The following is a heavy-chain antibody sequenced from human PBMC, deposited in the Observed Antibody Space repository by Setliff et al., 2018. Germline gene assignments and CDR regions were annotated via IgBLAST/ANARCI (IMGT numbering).Heavy chain of an antibody. V-gene: IGHV1-2*02. CDR1: GYTFTDFY. CDR3: ASGGSIYDHVWGSYRFVDS. J-gene: IGHJ4*02. Sequence: ASVKVSCKTSGYTFTDFYIQWVRQAPGQGLEWMGWINPYTGDTDYAPKFQGRVTVTRDTSVTTAYMDLTRLTSDDTAVYYCASGGSIYDHVWGSYRFVDSWGQGTLVTVSS. D-gene: IGHD3-16*02. CDR2: INPYTGDT.